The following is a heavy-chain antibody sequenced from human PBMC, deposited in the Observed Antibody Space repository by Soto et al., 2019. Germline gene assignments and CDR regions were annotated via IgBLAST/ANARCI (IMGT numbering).Heavy chain of an antibody. CDR2: IYYSGST. D-gene: IGHD3-22*01. CDR3: ARVITMIVVVIEGWFDP. J-gene: IGHJ5*02. Sequence: SETLSLTCTVSGGSISSGGYYWSWIRQHPGKGLEWIGYIYYSGSTYYNPSLKSRVTISVDTSKNQFSLKLSSVTAADTAVYYCARVITMIVVVIEGWFDPWGQGTLVTVSS. V-gene: IGHV4-31*03. CDR1: GGSISSGGYY.